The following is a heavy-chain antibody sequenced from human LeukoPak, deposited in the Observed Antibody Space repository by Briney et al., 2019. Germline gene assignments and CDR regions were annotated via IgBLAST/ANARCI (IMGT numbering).Heavy chain of an antibody. D-gene: IGHD7-27*01. V-gene: IGHV4-59*01. CDR2: IYYSGST. J-gene: IGHJ5*02. CDR1: GGSISSYY. CDR3: ARALNWGSTWFDP. Sequence: PSETLSLTCTVSGGSISSYYWSWIRQPPGKGLEWIGYIYYSGSTNYNPSLKSRVTISVDTSKNQFSLKLGSVTAAATAVYYCARALNWGSTWFDPWGRGPLVTVSS.